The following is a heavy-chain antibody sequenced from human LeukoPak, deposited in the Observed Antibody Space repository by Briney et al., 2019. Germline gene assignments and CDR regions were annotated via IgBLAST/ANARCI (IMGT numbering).Heavy chain of an antibody. V-gene: IGHV3-30*04. CDR3: AKPQNVDIVATIPMDV. Sequence: GGSLRLSCAASGFTFSNYAMHWVRQAPGKGLEWVAVIFYDGSIQYYADSVRGRFTISRDNSKNTLYLQMNSLRAEDTAVYYCAKPQNVDIVATIPMDVWGKGTTVTVSS. CDR1: GFTFSNYA. J-gene: IGHJ6*03. CDR2: IFYDGSIQ. D-gene: IGHD5-12*01.